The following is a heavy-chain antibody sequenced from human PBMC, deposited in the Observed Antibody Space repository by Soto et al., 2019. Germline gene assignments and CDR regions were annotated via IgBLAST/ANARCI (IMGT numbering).Heavy chain of an antibody. J-gene: IGHJ2*01. V-gene: IGHV1-2*04. Sequence: ASVKVSCKASGYTFTGYYMHWVRQAPGQGLEWMGWINPNSGGTNYAQKFQGWVTMTRDTSISTAYLQMNSLKADDTAVYYCTRERWDYGDPKWYFDLWGRGTLVTVSS. CDR2: INPNSGGT. CDR1: GYTFTGYY. CDR3: TRERWDYGDPKWYFDL. D-gene: IGHD4-17*01.